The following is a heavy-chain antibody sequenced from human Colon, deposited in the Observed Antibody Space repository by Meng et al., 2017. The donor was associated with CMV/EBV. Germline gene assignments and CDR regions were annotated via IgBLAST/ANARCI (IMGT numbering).Heavy chain of an antibody. J-gene: IGHJ4*02. D-gene: IGHD3-16*01. CDR3: ARDLGGGDYFDY. CDR2: IYVDGST. V-gene: IGHV3-53*01. Sequence: EVQLGVSGGGLIQPGGSMRLSCAASGLSVSSNYMSRVRQAPGKGLEWVSVIYVDGSTYYAESVRGRFTISRDSSTNTVHLHLNSLRDDDSAVYYCARDLGGGDYFDYWGQGTLVTVSS. CDR1: GLSVSSNY.